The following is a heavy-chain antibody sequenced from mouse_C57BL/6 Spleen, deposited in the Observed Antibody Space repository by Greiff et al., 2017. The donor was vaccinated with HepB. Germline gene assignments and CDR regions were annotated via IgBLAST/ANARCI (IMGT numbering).Heavy chain of an antibody. D-gene: IGHD1-1*01. Sequence: EVNVVESGGGLVQSGRSLRLSCATSGFTFSDFYMEWVRQAPGKGLEWIAASRNKANDYTTEYSASVKGRFIVSRDTSQSILYLQMNALRAEDTAIYYCARDGYVGAMDYWGQGTSVTVSS. J-gene: IGHJ4*01. CDR2: SRNKANDYTT. CDR3: ARDGYVGAMDY. CDR1: GFTFSDFY. V-gene: IGHV7-1*01.